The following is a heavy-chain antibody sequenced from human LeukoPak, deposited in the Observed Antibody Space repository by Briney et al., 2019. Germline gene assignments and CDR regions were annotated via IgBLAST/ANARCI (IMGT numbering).Heavy chain of an antibody. CDR1: GFTFDDYA. Sequence: PGRSLRLSCAASGFTFDDYAMHWVRQAPGKGLEWVSGISWNSGSIGYADSVKGRFTISRDNAKNSLYLQMNSLGAEDMALYYCAKGSYDSSGYYNFDYWGQGTLVTVSS. CDR2: ISWNSGSI. J-gene: IGHJ4*02. CDR3: AKGSYDSSGYYNFDY. D-gene: IGHD3-22*01. V-gene: IGHV3-9*03.